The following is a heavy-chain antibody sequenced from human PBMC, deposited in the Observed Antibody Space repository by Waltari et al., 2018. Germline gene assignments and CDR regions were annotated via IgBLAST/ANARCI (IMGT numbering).Heavy chain of an antibody. D-gene: IGHD1-26*01. CDR3: AREKTVGATQRNDAFDI. CDR1: GGTFSSYA. J-gene: IGHJ3*02. Sequence: QVQLVQSGAEVKKPGSSVKVSCKASGGTFSSYAISWVRQAPGQGLEWMGGIIPIFGTANYAQKFQGRVTITADESTSTAYMELSSLRSEDTAVYYCAREKTVGATQRNDAFDIWGQGTMVTVSS. V-gene: IGHV1-69*13. CDR2: IIPIFGTA.